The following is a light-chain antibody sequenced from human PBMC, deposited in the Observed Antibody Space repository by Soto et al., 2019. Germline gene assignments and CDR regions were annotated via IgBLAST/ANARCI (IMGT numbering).Light chain of an antibody. CDR3: QQFSSYPRS. V-gene: IGKV1-13*02. CDR1: QGIAND. J-gene: IGKJ4*02. Sequence: AIQLTQSPPSLSATVGERVTITCRASQGIANDLVWYQQKPGKPPKLLISGASTWATGVPSRFAGGGYVTDFTLTISSLQSEDFATYYCQQFSSYPRSFGRGTKVEIK. CDR2: GAS.